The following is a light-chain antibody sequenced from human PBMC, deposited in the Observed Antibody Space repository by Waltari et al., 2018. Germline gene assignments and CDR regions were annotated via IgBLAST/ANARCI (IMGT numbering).Light chain of an antibody. CDR1: QSISGTY. Sequence: EIVVTQSPDTLSLSPGERATLSCRASQSISGTYLAWYQQKPGQAPRLLIYGASSRATGIPDRFGGSGSATDFTLTISRLEPEDFAFYYCQQYGGSPPYTFGQGTKLEIK. CDR2: GAS. J-gene: IGKJ2*01. CDR3: QQYGGSPPYT. V-gene: IGKV3-20*01.